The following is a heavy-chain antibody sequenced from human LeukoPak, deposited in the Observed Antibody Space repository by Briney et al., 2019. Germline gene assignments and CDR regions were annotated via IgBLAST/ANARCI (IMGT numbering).Heavy chain of an antibody. J-gene: IGHJ4*02. CDR2: ISGSGGST. D-gene: IGHD3-22*01. CDR1: GFTFSSYA. CDR3: AKVYYYDSSGYYSPFDY. Sequence: GGFLRLSCAASGFTFSSYAMSWVRQAPGKGLEWVSAISGSGGSTYYADSVKGRFTISRDNSKNTLYLQMNSLRAEDTAVYYCAKVYYYDSSGYYSPFDYWGQGTLVTVSS. V-gene: IGHV3-23*01.